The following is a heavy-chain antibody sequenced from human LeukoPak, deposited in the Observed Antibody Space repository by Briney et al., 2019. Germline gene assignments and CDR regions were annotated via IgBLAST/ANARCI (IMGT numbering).Heavy chain of an antibody. J-gene: IGHJ6*03. CDR1: GGSISSSNYY. Sequence: SETPSLTCTVSGGSISSSNYYWGWIRQPPGKGLEWIGSIYYSGSTNYNPSLKSRVTISVDTSKNQFSLKLSSVTAADTAVYYCARGYCSGGSCYSYYYYNYMDVWGKGTTVTVSS. V-gene: IGHV4-39*07. CDR3: ARGYCSGGSCYSYYYYNYMDV. CDR2: IYYSGST. D-gene: IGHD2-15*01.